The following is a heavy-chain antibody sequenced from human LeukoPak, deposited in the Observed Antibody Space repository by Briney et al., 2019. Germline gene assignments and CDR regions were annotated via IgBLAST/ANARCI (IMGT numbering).Heavy chain of an antibody. Sequence: SETLSLTCTVSGGSISSNYWSWLRQPPGKGLEWIGYIYYSASTNYNPSLKSRVTMSIDTSKNQFSLNLNSVTAADTAVYYCALDSRGWSDDSFDIWGHGTMVTVSS. V-gene: IGHV4-59*01. CDR1: GGSISSNY. CDR3: ALDSRGWSDDSFDI. CDR2: IYYSAST. D-gene: IGHD6-19*01. J-gene: IGHJ3*02.